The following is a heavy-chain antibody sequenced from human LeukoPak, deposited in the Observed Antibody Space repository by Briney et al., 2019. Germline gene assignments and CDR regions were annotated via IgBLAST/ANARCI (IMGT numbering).Heavy chain of an antibody. Sequence: ASVKVSCKASGYTFTSYGISWVRQAPGQGLEWMGWISAYNGNTNYAQKLQGRVTMTTDTTTSTAYMELRSLRSDDTAVYYCARGYYDSSGYYYLFDYWGQGTLVTVSS. V-gene: IGHV1-18*01. CDR1: GYTFTSYG. CDR3: ARGYYDSSGYYYLFDY. D-gene: IGHD3-22*01. J-gene: IGHJ4*02. CDR2: ISAYNGNT.